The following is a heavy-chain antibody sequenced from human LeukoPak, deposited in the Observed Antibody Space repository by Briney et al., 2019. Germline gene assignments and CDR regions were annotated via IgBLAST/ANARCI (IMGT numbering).Heavy chain of an antibody. D-gene: IGHD6-13*01. Sequence: PGGSLRLSCAASGFTFSRYSMHWARQAPGKGLEWVAILSYDEINKYYADSVKGRFTISRDNSKNTLYLQMNSLRPEDTAVYYCARHIAESGTPAYWGQGTLVTVSS. CDR1: GFTFSRYS. CDR2: LSYDEINK. CDR3: ARHIAESGTPAY. V-gene: IGHV3-30-3*01. J-gene: IGHJ4*02.